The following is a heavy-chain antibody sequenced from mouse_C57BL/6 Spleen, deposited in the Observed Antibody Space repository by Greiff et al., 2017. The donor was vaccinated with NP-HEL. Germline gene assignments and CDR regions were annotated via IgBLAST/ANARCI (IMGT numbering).Heavy chain of an antibody. CDR2: ISYDGSN. CDR1: GYSITSGYY. CDR3: AREGYYGSSYGSY. V-gene: IGHV3-6*01. Sequence: EVKLMESGPGLVKPSQSLSLTCSVTGYSITSGYYWNWIRQFPGNKLEWMGYISYDGSNNYNPSLKNRISITRDTSKNQFFLKLNSVTTEDTATYYGAREGYYGSSYGSYWGQGTTLTVSS. J-gene: IGHJ2*01. D-gene: IGHD1-1*01.